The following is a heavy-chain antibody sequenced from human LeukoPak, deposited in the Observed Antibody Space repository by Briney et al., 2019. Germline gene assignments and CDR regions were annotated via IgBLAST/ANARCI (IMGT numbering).Heavy chain of an antibody. CDR1: GFTFSSYS. V-gene: IGHV3-48*02. CDR2: ISSSSSTI. D-gene: IGHD1-26*01. J-gene: IGHJ4*02. Sequence: GGSLSLSCAASGFTFSSYSMNWVRQAPGKGLEWVSYISSSSSTIYYADSVKGRFTISRDNAKDSLYLQMNSLRDEDTAVYYWARVQVGATRVADYFDYWGQGTLVTVSS. CDR3: ARVQVGATRVADYFDY.